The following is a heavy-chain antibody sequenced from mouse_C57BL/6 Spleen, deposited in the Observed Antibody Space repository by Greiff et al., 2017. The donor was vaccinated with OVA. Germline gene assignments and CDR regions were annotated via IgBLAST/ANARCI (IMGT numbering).Heavy chain of an antibody. Sequence: VQVVESGAELVRPGASVTLSCKASGYTFTDYEMHWVKQTPVHGLEWIGAIDPETGGTAYNQKFKGKAILTADKSSSTAYMELRSLTSEDSAVYYCTRRENYYGSKDFDVWGTGTTVTVSS. CDR1: GYTFTDYE. D-gene: IGHD1-1*01. CDR3: TRRENYYGSKDFDV. V-gene: IGHV1-15*01. J-gene: IGHJ1*03. CDR2: IDPETGGT.